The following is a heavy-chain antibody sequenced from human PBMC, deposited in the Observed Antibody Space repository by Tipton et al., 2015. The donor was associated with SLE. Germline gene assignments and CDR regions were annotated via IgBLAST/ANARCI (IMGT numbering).Heavy chain of an antibody. V-gene: IGHV4-39*01. CDR1: GGSFSSNTDY. CDR3: ARHVGTAWSPFDY. J-gene: IGHJ4*02. CDR2: IFYTGST. Sequence: TLSLTCTVSGGSFSSNTDYWGWIRQSPGKGLELIGTIFYTGSTYDNPSLKSRLTISIDRSNNQFSLKLRSVTAADTAVYFCARHVGTAWSPFDYWGQGALVTVSS. D-gene: IGHD6-19*01.